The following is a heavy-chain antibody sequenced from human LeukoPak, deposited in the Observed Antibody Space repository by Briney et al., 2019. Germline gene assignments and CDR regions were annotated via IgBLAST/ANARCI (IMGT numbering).Heavy chain of an antibody. CDR2: IQNDASTR. V-gene: IGHV3-33*05. J-gene: IGHJ4*02. Sequence: PGGSLRLSCTASGFIFSHYGMHWVRQAPGKGLEWVAVIQNDASTRNYVDSVKGRSTISRDNSENTVFLQMDSLRVEDTAVYYCARELSQIVWGGLDYGGQGTLVSVSS. CDR3: ARELSQIVWGGLDY. D-gene: IGHD2-21*01. CDR1: GFIFSHYG.